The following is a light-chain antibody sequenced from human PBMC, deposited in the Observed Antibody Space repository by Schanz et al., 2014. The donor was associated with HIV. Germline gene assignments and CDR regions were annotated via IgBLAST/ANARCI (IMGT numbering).Light chain of an antibody. J-gene: IGKJ3*01. Sequence: EIVLTQSPGTLSLSPGARATLSCRASQSVSSSYLAWYQQKPGQAPRLLIYGASSRATGIPDRFSGGGSGTDFTLTISRLEPEDFATYYCQQANSFPFTFGPGTKVDIK. V-gene: IGKV3-20*01. CDR2: GAS. CDR3: QQANSFPFT. CDR1: QSVSSSY.